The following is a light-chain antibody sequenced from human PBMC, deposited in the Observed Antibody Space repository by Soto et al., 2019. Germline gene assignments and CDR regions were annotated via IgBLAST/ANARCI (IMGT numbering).Light chain of an antibody. CDR2: NVS. CDR3: MHGTHCALT. V-gene: IGKV2-30*01. Sequence: DVVMTQSPLSLPVTLGQPASISCRSSQILVYSDGNTYLNWFQQRPGKSPRRLIYNVSNRDSGVPDRFSGSGSGTDFTLKISRVEAEDVGVYYFMHGTHCALTFGGGTKVE. CDR1: QILVYSDGNTY. J-gene: IGKJ4*01.